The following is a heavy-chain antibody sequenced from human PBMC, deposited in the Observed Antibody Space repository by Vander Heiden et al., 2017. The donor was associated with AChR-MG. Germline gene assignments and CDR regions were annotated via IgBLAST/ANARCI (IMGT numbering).Heavy chain of an antibody. CDR3: ARQGEFWNGYFDY. CDR1: GSDFAISY. J-gene: IGHJ4*02. CDR2: IKQDGTRE. Sequence: EVQLVESGGGLVQPGGSLRLSCPAPGSDFAISYMSVARRDPGKGLDWVANIKQDGTREFYADSVKGRFSISKDNAKKSVSLQMNSLRGEDTAVYYCARQGEFWNGYFDYWGQGVVVTVSS. V-gene: IGHV3-7*01. D-gene: IGHD3-3*01.